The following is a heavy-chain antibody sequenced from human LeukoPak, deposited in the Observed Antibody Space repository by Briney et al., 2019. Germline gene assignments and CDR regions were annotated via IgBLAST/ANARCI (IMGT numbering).Heavy chain of an antibody. V-gene: IGHV3-66*01. Sequence: GGSLRLSCAASGFTFSSYGMSWVRQAPGKGLEWVSLIYSGGRTFHADSVKGRFTISRDNSKNTLYLQMNSLRAEDTAVYYCARAPLHLAMYHYFDYWGQGTLVTVSS. D-gene: IGHD2-2*01. CDR2: IYSGGRT. CDR3: ARAPLHLAMYHYFDY. CDR1: GFTFSSYG. J-gene: IGHJ4*02.